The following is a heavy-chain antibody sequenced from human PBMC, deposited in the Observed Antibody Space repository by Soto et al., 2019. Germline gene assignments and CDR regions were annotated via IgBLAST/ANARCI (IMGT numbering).Heavy chain of an antibody. D-gene: IGHD3-16*02. CDR2: ISSDGSDK. Sequence: QVQLVESGGGVVQPGRSLRLSCAGSGFSFSDYGINWVRQAPGKGLEWVSVISSDGSDKYYADSVKGRFTISRDNSKSTVFLRMHSLRAEDTAVYFCAKDLLGGGVVVPGFDSWGQGTRVTVSS. CDR1: GFSFSDYG. J-gene: IGHJ4*02. CDR3: AKDLLGGGVVVPGFDS. V-gene: IGHV3-30*18.